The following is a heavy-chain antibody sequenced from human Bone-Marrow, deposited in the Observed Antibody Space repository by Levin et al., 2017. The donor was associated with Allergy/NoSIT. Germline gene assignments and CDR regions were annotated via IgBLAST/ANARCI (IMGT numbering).Heavy chain of an antibody. D-gene: IGHD3-9*01. CDR1: GFTFSSYE. J-gene: IGHJ4*02. Sequence: GESLKISCAASGFTFSSYEMNWVRQAPGKGLEWVSYISSSGSTIYYADSVKGRFTISRDNAKNSLYLQMNSLRAEDTAVYYCARVPTDVRYFDNFDYWGQGTLVTVSS. CDR2: ISSSGSTI. CDR3: ARVPTDVRYFDNFDY. V-gene: IGHV3-48*03.